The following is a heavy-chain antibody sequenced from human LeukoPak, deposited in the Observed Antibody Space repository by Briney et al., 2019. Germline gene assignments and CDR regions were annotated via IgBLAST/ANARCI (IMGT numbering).Heavy chain of an antibody. CDR1: GFMFSSYG. CDR3: AKSYSGTYYYSDY. D-gene: IGHD1-26*01. Sequence: GGSLRLSCAGSGFMFSSYGMNWVRQAPGKGLEWVAAISHDGTYKYYADSVKGRFTISRDNSRNTLYLQMNSLRAEDTALYYCAKSYSGTYYYSDYWGQGTLVTVSS. V-gene: IGHV3-30*18. J-gene: IGHJ4*02. CDR2: ISHDGTYK.